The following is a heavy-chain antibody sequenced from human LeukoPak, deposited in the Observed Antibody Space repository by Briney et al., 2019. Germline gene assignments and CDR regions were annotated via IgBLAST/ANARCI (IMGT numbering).Heavy chain of an antibody. J-gene: IGHJ4*02. V-gene: IGHV3-48*01. CDR1: GFIFSNFA. CDR2: ISGSSRTI. Sequence: GGSLRLSCAASGFIFSNFAMTWVRQAPGKGPEWVSYISGSSRTIYYADSVKGRFTISRDNSKDTLYLQLNSLRAEDTALYYCAKWAARGDGLPRSHFDYWGQGILVTVSS. D-gene: IGHD2-21*02. CDR3: AKWAARGDGLPRSHFDY.